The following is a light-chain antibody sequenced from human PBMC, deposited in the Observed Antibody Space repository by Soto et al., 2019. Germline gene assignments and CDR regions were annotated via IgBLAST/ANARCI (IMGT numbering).Light chain of an antibody. J-gene: IGKJ2*01. Sequence: EIVLTQSPGTLSLSPGERATLSCRASQSVSSSYLAWYQQKPGQAPRLLIYGASSRATGIPDRFSGSGSGTDFTLTSSRLEPEDFAVYYCQQYGSFPYTFGQGTKLEIK. V-gene: IGKV3-20*01. CDR2: GAS. CDR1: QSVSSSY. CDR3: QQYGSFPYT.